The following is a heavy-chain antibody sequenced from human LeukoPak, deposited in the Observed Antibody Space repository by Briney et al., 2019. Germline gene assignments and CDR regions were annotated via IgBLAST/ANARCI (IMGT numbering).Heavy chain of an antibody. V-gene: IGHV3-30*02. D-gene: IGHD3-3*01. J-gene: IGHJ3*02. CDR3: ARDGYYFRRGRNDAFDI. CDR2: IRSDGSNK. Sequence: QTGGSLRLSCAGSGFSFSSYGMHWVRQAPGKGLEWMAFIRSDGSNKYYADSVKGRFTISRDNAKNSLYLQMNSLRAEDTALYYCARDGYYFRRGRNDAFDIWGQGTMVTVSS. CDR1: GFSFSSYG.